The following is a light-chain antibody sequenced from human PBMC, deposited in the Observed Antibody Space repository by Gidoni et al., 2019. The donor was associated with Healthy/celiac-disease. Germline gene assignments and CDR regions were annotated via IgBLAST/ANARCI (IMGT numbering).Light chain of an antibody. J-gene: IGKJ1*01. Sequence: EIVLTQSPATLSLSPGERATISCRASQSVSSDLAWYQQKPGQAPRLLIYDASNRATGIPARFSGSGSGTDFTLTISSLEPEDFAVYYCQQRSNWPPGGWTFGQGTKVEIK. CDR2: DAS. V-gene: IGKV3-11*01. CDR1: QSVSSD. CDR3: QQRSNWPPGGWT.